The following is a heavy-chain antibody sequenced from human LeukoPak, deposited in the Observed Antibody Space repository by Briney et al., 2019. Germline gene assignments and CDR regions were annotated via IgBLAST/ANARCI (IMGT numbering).Heavy chain of an antibody. CDR2: ISGGDGTT. D-gene: IGHD3-10*01. V-gene: IGHV3-23*01. Sequence: PGGSLRLSCAASGFTFSSYAMTWVRQAPGKGLEWLSGISGGDGTTDYADSVKGRFTISRDNSKNTLYLQMNSLRAEDTAVYYCANALITMVRGVLDYWGQGALVTVSS. CDR3: ANALITMVRGVLDY. J-gene: IGHJ4*02. CDR1: GFTFSSYA.